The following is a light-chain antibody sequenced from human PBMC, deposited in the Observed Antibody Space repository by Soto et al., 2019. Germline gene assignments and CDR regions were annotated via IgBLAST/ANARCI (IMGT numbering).Light chain of an antibody. CDR1: QSVNNY. V-gene: IGKV3-11*01. CDR3: QHRVHWPT. J-gene: IGKJ3*01. CDR2: DAS. Sequence: EIVLTQSQATLSVSPGERATLSCRASQSVNNYFAWYQQRPGQAPRLLIYDASNRASAVPARFSGSGSGTDFTLTISMQEPEDCAVYYCQHRVHWPTFGTETKLHI.